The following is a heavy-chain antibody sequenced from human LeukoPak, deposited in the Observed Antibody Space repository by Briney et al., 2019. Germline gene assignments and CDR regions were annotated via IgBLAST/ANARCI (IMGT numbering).Heavy chain of an antibody. CDR1: GYNFTGYY. Sequence: ASVKVSCKSSGYNFTGYYMHWVRQAPGQGLEWMGWINPNSGGTNYAQKFQGRVTMTRDTSISTAYMELSRLRSDDTAVYYCARIVVVPAATTGFDPWGQGTLVTVSS. J-gene: IGHJ5*02. D-gene: IGHD2-2*01. CDR3: ARIVVVPAATTGFDP. V-gene: IGHV1-2*02. CDR2: INPNSGGT.